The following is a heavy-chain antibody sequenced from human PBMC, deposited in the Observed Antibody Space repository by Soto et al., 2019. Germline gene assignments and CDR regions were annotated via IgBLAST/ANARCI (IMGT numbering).Heavy chain of an antibody. CDR1: GGTFSSYA. D-gene: IGHD4-17*01. J-gene: IGHJ6*02. Sequence: QVQLVQSGAEVKKPGSSVKVSCKASGGTFSSYAISWVRQAPGQGLEWMGGIIPIFGTANYAQKFQGRVTITADESTSTAYMELSSLGSEDTAVYYCARVKNDYGNYPYYYYYYGMDVWGQGTTVTVSS. CDR3: ARVKNDYGNYPYYYYYYGMDV. V-gene: IGHV1-69*12. CDR2: IIPIFGTA.